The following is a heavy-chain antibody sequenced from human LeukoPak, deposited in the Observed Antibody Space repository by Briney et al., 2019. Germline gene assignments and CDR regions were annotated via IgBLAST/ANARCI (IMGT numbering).Heavy chain of an antibody. V-gene: IGHV1-69*06. J-gene: IGHJ4*02. CDR2: ILPIFGTA. CDR1: GGTFSSYA. Sequence: SVKVSCKASGGTFSSYAISWVRQAPGQGLEWMGGILPIFGTANYAQKFQGRVTITADKSTSTAYMELSSLRSEDTAVYYCARGCETYYYDSSGYYYECYWGQGTLVTVSS. CDR3: ARGCETYYYDSSGYYYECY. D-gene: IGHD3-22*01.